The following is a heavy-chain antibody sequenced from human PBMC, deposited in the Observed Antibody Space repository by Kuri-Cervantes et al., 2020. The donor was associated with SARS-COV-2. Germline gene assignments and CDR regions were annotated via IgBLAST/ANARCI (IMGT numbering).Heavy chain of an antibody. CDR3: ATEDPILSAFDY. D-gene: IGHD2-21*01. CDR2: ISYDGSNK. Sequence: SWAASGFTFSSYGMHWVRQAPGKGLEWVAVISYDGSNKYYADSVKGRFTISRDNSKNTLYLQMNSLRAEDTAVYYCATEDPILSAFDYWGQGTLVTVSS. V-gene: IGHV3-30*03. CDR1: GFTFSSYG. J-gene: IGHJ4*02.